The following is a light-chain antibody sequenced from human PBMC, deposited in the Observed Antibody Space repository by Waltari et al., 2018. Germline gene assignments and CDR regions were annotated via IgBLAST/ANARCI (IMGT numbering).Light chain of an antibody. Sequence: DIQMTQSPSSLSASVGDRVPISCRASQRISNSLNWDQQNPGKAPNLLISAASTLQSGVPSRFSGSGSGTDFTLTISSLQPEDFAIYYCQQSHSTPLTFGGGTKVEMK. CDR3: QQSHSTPLT. CDR1: QRISNS. V-gene: IGKV1-39*01. CDR2: AAS. J-gene: IGKJ4*01.